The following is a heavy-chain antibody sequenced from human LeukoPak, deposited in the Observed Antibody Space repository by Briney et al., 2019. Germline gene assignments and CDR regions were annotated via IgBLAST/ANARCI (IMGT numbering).Heavy chain of an antibody. CDR1: GGSISSGVYC. D-gene: IGHD2-15*01. CDR2: ICSSGSA. J-gene: IGHJ6*02. V-gene: IGHV4-31*11. CDR3: ARDGGGSLHGMDV. Sequence: SQTLSLTCAVSGGSISSGVYCWSWIRQRPGEGLQWIGYICSSGSAYYNASLKSRVSMSTDTSNNQFSLKLNSVTAADTAVYYCARDGGGSLHGMDVWGQGTTVTVSS.